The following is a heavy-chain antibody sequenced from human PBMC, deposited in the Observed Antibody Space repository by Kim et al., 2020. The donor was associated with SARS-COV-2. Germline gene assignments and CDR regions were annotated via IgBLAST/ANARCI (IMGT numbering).Heavy chain of an antibody. Sequence: GGSLRLSCAASGFIFSSYSMNWVRQAPGKGLEWVSSISSSSSYIYYADSVKGRFTISRDNAKNSLYLQMNSLRAEDTAVYYCARVLGGLGEVDPWGQGTLVTVSS. CDR2: ISSSSSYI. CDR1: GFIFSSYS. V-gene: IGHV3-21*01. CDR3: ARVLGGLGEVDP. J-gene: IGHJ5*02. D-gene: IGHD3-10*01.